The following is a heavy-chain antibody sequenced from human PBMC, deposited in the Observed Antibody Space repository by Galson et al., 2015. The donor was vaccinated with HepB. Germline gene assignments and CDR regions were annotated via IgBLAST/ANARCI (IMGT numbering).Heavy chain of an antibody. V-gene: IGHV4-61*01. CDR1: GGSVSSGSYY. Sequence: SETLSLTCTVSGGSVSSGSYYWSWIRQPPGKVLEWIGYIHYSGSPNYNPSLKRRVTISVDTSKNQFSLKLSPVTAADTAVYCCARFIVEWELLNSYFDYWGQGTLVTVSS. CDR2: IHYSGSP. J-gene: IGHJ4*02. CDR3: ARFIVEWELLNSYFDY. D-gene: IGHD1-26*01.